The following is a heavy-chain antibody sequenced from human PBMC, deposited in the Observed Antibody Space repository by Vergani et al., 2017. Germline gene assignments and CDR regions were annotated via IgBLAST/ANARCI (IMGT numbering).Heavy chain of an antibody. CDR2: ISAYNGNT. CDR3: ARDVASLYYDILTGPGLYFDY. D-gene: IGHD3-9*01. Sequence: QVQLVQSGAEVKKPGASVKVSCKASGYTFTSYGISWVRQAPGQGLEWMGWISAYNGNTNYAQKLQGRVTMTTDTSTRTAYMGLRSLRSDDTAVYYCARDVASLYYDILTGPGLYFDYWDQGTLVTVSS. J-gene: IGHJ4*02. CDR1: GYTFTSYG. V-gene: IGHV1-18*01.